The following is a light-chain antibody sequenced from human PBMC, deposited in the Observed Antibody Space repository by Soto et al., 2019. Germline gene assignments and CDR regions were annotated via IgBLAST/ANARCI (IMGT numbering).Light chain of an antibody. CDR2: DAS. V-gene: IGKV3-11*01. Sequence: EVVLTQSPATLSLSPGEKAILSCRASQDINTYLGWYQQKPGQPPRLLIYDASNRASGIPARFSGSGSGTDFTLTIDTLESEDFAVYYCQQRSNWPHTFGPGTKLEIK. CDR1: QDINTY. J-gene: IGKJ2*01. CDR3: QQRSNWPHT.